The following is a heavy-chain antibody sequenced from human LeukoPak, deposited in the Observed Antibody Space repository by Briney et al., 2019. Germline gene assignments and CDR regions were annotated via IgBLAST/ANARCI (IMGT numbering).Heavy chain of an antibody. CDR1: GGTFSSYA. CDR2: IIPIFGTA. CDR3: ARGSPVLRYFDWLSRNSNWFDP. V-gene: IGHV1-69*13. D-gene: IGHD3-9*01. Sequence: SVKVSCKASGGTFSSYAISWVRQAPGQGLEWMGGIIPIFGTANYAQKFQGRVTITADESTSTAYMELSSLRSEDTAVYYCARGSPVLRYFDWLSRNSNWFDPWGQGTLVTVSS. J-gene: IGHJ5*02.